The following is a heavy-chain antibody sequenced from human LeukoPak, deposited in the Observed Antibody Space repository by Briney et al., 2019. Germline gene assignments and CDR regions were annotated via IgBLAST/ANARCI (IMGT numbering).Heavy chain of an antibody. J-gene: IGHJ5*02. V-gene: IGHV3-49*04. CDR2: IRSKAYGGTT. CDR3: TRAATSFDP. CDR1: GFTFGDYA. D-gene: IGHD6-13*01. Sequence: PGRSLRLSCTASGFTFGDYAMSWVRQAPGKGLKWVGFIRSKAYGGTTEYAASVKGRFTISRDDSRSIAYLQMNSLKTEDTAVYYCTRAATSFDPWGQGTLVTVSS.